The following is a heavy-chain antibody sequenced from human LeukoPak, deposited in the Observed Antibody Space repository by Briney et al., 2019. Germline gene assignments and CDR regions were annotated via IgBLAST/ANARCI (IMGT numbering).Heavy chain of an antibody. Sequence: GGSLRLSCAASGFTFSSYGMHWVRQAPGKGLEWVAVIWYDGSNKYYADSVKGRFTISRDNSKNTLYLQMNSLRAEDTAVYYCARDLASPFPSYYYYYGMDVWGQGTTVTVPS. J-gene: IGHJ6*02. V-gene: IGHV3-33*01. CDR2: IWYDGSNK. CDR1: GFTFSSYG. CDR3: ARDLASPFPSYYYYYGMDV. D-gene: IGHD2-2*01.